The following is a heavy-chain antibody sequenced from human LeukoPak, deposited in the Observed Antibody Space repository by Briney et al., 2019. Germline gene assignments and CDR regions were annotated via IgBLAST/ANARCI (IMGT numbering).Heavy chain of an antibody. V-gene: IGHV1-69*04. D-gene: IGHD6-13*01. J-gene: IGHJ4*02. CDR1: GGTFSSYA. CDR3: ARPGIAAAGMLD. Sequence: SVKVSCKASGGTFSSYAISWVRQAPGQGLEWMGRIIPILGIANYAQKFQGRVTMTRDTSTSTVYMELSSLRSEDTAVYYCARPGIAAAGMLDWGQGTLVTVSS. CDR2: IIPILGIA.